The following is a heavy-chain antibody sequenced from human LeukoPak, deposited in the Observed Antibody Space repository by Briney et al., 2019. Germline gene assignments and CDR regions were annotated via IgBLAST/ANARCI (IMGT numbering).Heavy chain of an antibody. CDR3: ARDSRYSGYDLAFDI. CDR2: IKQDGSEK. V-gene: IGHV3-7*01. CDR1: GFTFSSYW. D-gene: IGHD5-12*01. J-gene: IGHJ3*02. Sequence: GGSLRLSCAASGFTFSSYWMSRVRQAPGKGLEWVANIKQDGSEKYYVDSVKGRFTISRDNAKNSLYLQMNSLRAEDTAVYYCARDSRYSGYDLAFDIWGQGTMVTVSS.